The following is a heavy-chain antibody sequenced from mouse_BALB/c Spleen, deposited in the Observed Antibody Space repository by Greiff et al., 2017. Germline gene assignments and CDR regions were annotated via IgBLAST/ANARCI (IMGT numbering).Heavy chain of an antibody. Sequence: EVQLQQSGAELVKPGASVKLSCTASGFNIKDTYMHWVKQRPEQGLEWIGRIDPANGNTKYDPKFQGKATITADTSSNTAYLQLSSLTSEDTAVYYCARKGAGYYGFAYWGKGTLVTVSA. V-gene: IGHV14-3*02. D-gene: IGHD2-3*01. CDR1: GFNIKDTY. CDR3: ARKGAGYYGFAY. J-gene: IGHJ3*01. CDR2: IDPANGNT.